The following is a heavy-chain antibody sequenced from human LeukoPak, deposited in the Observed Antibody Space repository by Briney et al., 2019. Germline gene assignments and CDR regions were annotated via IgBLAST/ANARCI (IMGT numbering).Heavy chain of an antibody. CDR2: IKTDGSEI. CDR3: ARVLSGELWFNYYYGMDV. V-gene: IGHV3-7*01. Sequence: GGSLRLSCAASGFTFSANWMSWVRQAPGKGLEWVANIKTDGSEIYYVDSVKGRFTISRDNAKNTLYLQMNSLRAEDTAVYYCARVLSGELWFNYYYGMDVWGQGTTVTVSS. CDR1: GFTFSANW. D-gene: IGHD3-16*02. J-gene: IGHJ6*02.